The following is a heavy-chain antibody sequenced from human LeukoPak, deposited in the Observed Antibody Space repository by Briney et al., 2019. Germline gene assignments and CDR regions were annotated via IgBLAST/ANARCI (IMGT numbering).Heavy chain of an antibody. J-gene: IGHJ4*02. CDR3: ARDPYYYDSSGYLGRGY. V-gene: IGHV3-7*01. CDR1: GFTFSSQW. D-gene: IGHD3-22*01. CDR2: VNQGGTGK. Sequence: PGGSLRLSCAASGFTFSSQWMSWVRQAPGKGLEWVANVNQGGTGKYYVDSVKGRFTISRDNAKNSLYLQMNSLRAEDTAVYYCARDPYYYDSSGYLGRGYWGQGTLVTVSS.